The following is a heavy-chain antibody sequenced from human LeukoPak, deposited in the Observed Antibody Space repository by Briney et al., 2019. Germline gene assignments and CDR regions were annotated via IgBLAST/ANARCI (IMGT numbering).Heavy chain of an antibody. J-gene: IGHJ4*02. D-gene: IGHD3-22*01. CDR1: GGSIGSYY. Sequence: SETLSLTCTVSGGSIGSYYWSWIRQPAGKGLEWIGRIYTSGSTNYNPSLKSRVTMSVDTSKNQFSLKLSSVTAADTAVYYCASPRAYYYDSSGYYYFDYWGQGTLVTVSS. CDR2: IYTSGST. V-gene: IGHV4-4*07. CDR3: ASPRAYYYDSSGYYYFDY.